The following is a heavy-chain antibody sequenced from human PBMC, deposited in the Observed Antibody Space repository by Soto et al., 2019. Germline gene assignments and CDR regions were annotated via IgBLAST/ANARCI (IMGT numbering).Heavy chain of an antibody. CDR3: ARDRPNSSGWYGLAFDI. Sequence: TLSLTCPVSGVSISSGGYYWSWIRQHPGKGLEWIGYIYYSGSTYYNPSLKSRVTISVDTSKNQFSLKLSSVTAADTAVYYCARDRPNSSGWYGLAFDIWGQGTMVTVS. CDR2: IYYSGST. V-gene: IGHV4-31*02. D-gene: IGHD6-19*01. CDR1: GVSISSGGYY. J-gene: IGHJ3*02.